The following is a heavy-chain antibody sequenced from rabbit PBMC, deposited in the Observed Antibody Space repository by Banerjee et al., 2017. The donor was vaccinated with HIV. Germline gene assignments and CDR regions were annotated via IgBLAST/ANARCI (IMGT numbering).Heavy chain of an antibody. Sequence: QEQLEESGGDLVKPEGSLTLTCAASGVSFSSNYWICWVRQAPGKGLEWIACIYTGSGSALYVSWAKGRFTNSKTSATTVTLQMTSLTAADTATYFCAGGVGVTGWNFNLWGQGTLVTVS. D-gene: IGHD7-1*01. CDR2: IYTGSGSA. V-gene: IGHV1S45*01. CDR1: GVSFSSNYW. CDR3: AGGVGVTGWNFNL. J-gene: IGHJ4*01.